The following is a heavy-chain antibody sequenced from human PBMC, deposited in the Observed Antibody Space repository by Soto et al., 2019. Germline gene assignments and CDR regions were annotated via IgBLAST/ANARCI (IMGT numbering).Heavy chain of an antibody. V-gene: IGHV4-31*02. J-gene: IGHJ5*02. Sequence: SETLSLTGSVSGASLSLGGFYWTWLRQSPGRGLEWMCYIYHTGKTYSNPSLQSRLTTSVDMSKNQFSLKLNSVTAADTAVYYCARDGSSTANWIDPWGQGTLVTVSS. CDR3: ARDGSSTANWIDP. CDR1: GASLSLGGFY. CDR2: IYHTGKT. D-gene: IGHD2-2*01.